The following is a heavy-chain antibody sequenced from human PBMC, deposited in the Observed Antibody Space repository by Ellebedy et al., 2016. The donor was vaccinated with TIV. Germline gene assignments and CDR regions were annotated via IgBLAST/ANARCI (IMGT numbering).Heavy chain of an antibody. D-gene: IGHD2-8*01. CDR1: GDTFSSYA. Sequence: SVKVSCXVSGDTFSSYAINWVRQRPGQGLEWMGRIIPIYDTADYAQKFQGRVTITADESTSTAYMELSSLTSENTAVYYCAKWSFIGFGLYYYNYMDVWGKGTTVTVSS. J-gene: IGHJ6*03. V-gene: IGHV1-69*13. CDR2: IIPIYDTA. CDR3: AKWSFIGFGLYYYNYMDV.